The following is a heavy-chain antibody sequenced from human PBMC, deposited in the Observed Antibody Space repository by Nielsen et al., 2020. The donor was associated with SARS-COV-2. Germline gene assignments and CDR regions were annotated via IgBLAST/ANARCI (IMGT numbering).Heavy chain of an antibody. CDR2: ISYDGSNK. Sequence: GESLKISCAASGFTFSSYGMHWVRQAPGKGLEWVAAISYDGSNKYYADSVKGRFTISRDNSKNTLYLQMNSLRAEDTAVYYCAKDGYSSGWYAEYYYYYGMDVWGQGTTVTVSS. V-gene: IGHV3-30*18. D-gene: IGHD6-19*01. CDR1: GFTFSSYG. CDR3: AKDGYSSGWYAEYYYYYGMDV. J-gene: IGHJ6*02.